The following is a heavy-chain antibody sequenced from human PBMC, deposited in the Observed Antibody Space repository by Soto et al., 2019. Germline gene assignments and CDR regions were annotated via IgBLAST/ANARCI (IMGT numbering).Heavy chain of an antibody. Sequence: ASVKISCKTSGYTFTAFAVHWVRQASGQRLEWMGWINVGNGDTKSSQNLQGRVTITRDTSASTVYMELSSLRSEDTAVYYCVRVGGSGWTLDFWGQGTLVTVSS. CDR3: VRVGGSGWTLDF. D-gene: IGHD6-25*01. CDR2: INVGNGDT. J-gene: IGHJ4*02. CDR1: GYTFTAFA. V-gene: IGHV1-3*01.